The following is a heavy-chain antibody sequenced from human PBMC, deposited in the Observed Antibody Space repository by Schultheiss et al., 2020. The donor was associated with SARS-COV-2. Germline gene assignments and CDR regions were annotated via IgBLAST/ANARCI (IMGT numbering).Heavy chain of an antibody. Sequence: SLKISCAASGFTFDDYAMHWVRQAPGKGLEWVSGISWNSGSIGYADSVKGRFTISRDNAKNSLYLQMNSLRAEDTALYYCAKDSRYSSSWYLDYWGQGTLVTVSS. CDR1: GFTFDDYA. CDR2: ISWNSGSI. D-gene: IGHD6-13*01. V-gene: IGHV3-9*01. CDR3: AKDSRYSSSWYLDY. J-gene: IGHJ4*02.